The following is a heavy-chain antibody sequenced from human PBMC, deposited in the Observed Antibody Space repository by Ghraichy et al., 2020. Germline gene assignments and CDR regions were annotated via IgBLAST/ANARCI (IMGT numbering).Heavy chain of an antibody. CDR2: ISGSGGST. CDR3: AKGFPAVRDAFDI. D-gene: IGHD2-2*01. J-gene: IGHJ3*02. V-gene: IGHV3-23*01. Sequence: GESLNISCAASGFTFSSYAMSWVRQAPGKGLEWVSAISGSGGSTYYADSVKGRFTISRDNSKNTLYLQMNSLRAEDTAVYYCAKGFPAVRDAFDIWGQGTMVTVSS. CDR1: GFTFSSYA.